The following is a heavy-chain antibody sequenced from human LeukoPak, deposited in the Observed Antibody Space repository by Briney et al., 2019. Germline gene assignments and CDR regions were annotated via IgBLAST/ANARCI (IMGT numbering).Heavy chain of an antibody. CDR2: INQDGSEK. CDR3: ARAYYYDSRNYYNPTSSFDY. D-gene: IGHD3-10*01. Sequence: PGGSLRLSCEASGFTFSNYWMSWVRHAPGKGLEWVANINQDGSEKYFVDSVEGRFTISRDNAKNSLYLQMNSLRAEDTAVYYCARAYYYDSRNYYNPTSSFDYWGQGTLVTVAS. J-gene: IGHJ4*02. V-gene: IGHV3-7*04. CDR1: GFTFSNYW.